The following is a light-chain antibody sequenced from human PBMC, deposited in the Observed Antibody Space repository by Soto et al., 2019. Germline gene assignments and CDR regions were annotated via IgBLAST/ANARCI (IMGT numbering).Light chain of an antibody. V-gene: IGKV3-15*01. Sequence: EVVMTQSPATLSVSPGERGTLSCRASQSVSSNLAWYQQKPGQSPRLLINGASTRATGIPARFGGSGSGTEFTLTISSLQSEDFAVYYCQQYSDWPPTFGQGTKVEI. CDR2: GAS. CDR1: QSVSSN. J-gene: IGKJ1*01. CDR3: QQYSDWPPT.